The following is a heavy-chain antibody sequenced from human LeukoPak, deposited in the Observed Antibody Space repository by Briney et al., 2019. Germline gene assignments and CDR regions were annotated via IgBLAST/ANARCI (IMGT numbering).Heavy chain of an antibody. V-gene: IGHV1-69*13. CDR3: AQGRTTVTHFDY. J-gene: IGHJ4*02. CDR2: IIPIFGTA. Sequence: ASVKVSCKASGGTFSSYAISWLRQAPGQGLEWMGGIIPIFGTANYAQKFQGRVTITADESTSTAYMELSSLRSEDTAVYYCAQGRTTVTHFDYWGQGTLVTVSS. D-gene: IGHD4-17*01. CDR1: GGTFSSYA.